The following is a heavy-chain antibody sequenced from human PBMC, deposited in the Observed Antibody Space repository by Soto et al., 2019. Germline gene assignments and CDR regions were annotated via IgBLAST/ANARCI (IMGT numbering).Heavy chain of an antibody. J-gene: IGHJ4*02. CDR2: ISAHNGNT. Sequence: QVHLVQSGAEVKKPGASVKVSCQGSGYAFTTYGITWVRQAPGQGLEWMGWISAHNGNTNYAQKLQGRVTVTRDTATSTAYREMRSLRYDDTAVYYFARGRYGDYWGQGALVTVSS. D-gene: IGHD1-1*01. CDR1: GYAFTTYG. CDR3: ARGRYGDY. V-gene: IGHV1-18*01.